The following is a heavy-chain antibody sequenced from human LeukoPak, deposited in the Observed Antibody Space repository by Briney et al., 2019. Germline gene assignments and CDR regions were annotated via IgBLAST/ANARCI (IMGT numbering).Heavy chain of an antibody. Sequence: GASVKVSCKASGYTFTSYGISWVRQAPGQGLEWTGWISAYNGNTNYAQKLQGRVIMTTDTSTSTAYMELRSLRSDDTAVYYCARSSDTAMVFGLRRYYYYMDVWGKGTTVTVSS. CDR2: ISAYNGNT. V-gene: IGHV1-18*01. CDR3: ARSSDTAMVFGLRRYYYYMDV. D-gene: IGHD5-18*01. CDR1: GYTFTSYG. J-gene: IGHJ6*03.